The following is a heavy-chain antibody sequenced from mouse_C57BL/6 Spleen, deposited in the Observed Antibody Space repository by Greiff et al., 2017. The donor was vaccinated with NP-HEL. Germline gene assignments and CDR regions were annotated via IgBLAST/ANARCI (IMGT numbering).Heavy chain of an antibody. J-gene: IGHJ4*01. Sequence: EVQLVESGGGLVQPKASLKLSCAASGFTFNTYAMHWVRQAPGKGLEWVARIRSKSSNYATYYADSVKDRFTISRDDSQSMLYLQMNNLKTEDTAMYYCVRDYDGSSYCAMDYWGQGTSVTVSS. CDR3: VRDYDGSSYCAMDY. D-gene: IGHD1-1*01. V-gene: IGHV10-3*01. CDR2: IRSKSSNYAT. CDR1: GFTFNTYA.